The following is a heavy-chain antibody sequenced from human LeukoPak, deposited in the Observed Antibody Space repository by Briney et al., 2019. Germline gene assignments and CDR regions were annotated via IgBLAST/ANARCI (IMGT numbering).Heavy chain of an antibody. D-gene: IGHD6-13*01. Sequence: GGSLRLSCAASGFTFSSYAMSWVRQASGKGLEWVSAISGSGGSTYYADSVKGRFTISRDNSKNTLYLQMNSLRAEDTAVYYCAKDRTVVAAAVNWFDPWGQGTLVTVSS. CDR3: AKDRTVVAAAVNWFDP. J-gene: IGHJ5*02. CDR2: ISGSGGST. V-gene: IGHV3-23*01. CDR1: GFTFSSYA.